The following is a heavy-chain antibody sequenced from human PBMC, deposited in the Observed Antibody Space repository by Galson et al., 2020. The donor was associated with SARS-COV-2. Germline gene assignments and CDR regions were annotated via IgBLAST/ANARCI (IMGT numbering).Heavy chain of an antibody. CDR2: ISSSSSYI. D-gene: IGHD5-18*01. V-gene: IGHV3-21*01. CDR1: GSTFSSYS. CDR3: AREVYSYGFFY. Sequence: AGSLKIPCAASGSTFSSYSINWVRQAPGKGLEGVSSISSSSSYIYYADSVKGRFTIARDNAKNSLYLQMHSLRAEDSAVYYCAREVYSYGFFYWGQGTLVTVSS. J-gene: IGHJ4*02.